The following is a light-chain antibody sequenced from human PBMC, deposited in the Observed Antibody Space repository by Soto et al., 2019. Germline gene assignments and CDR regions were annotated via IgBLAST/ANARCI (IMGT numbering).Light chain of an antibody. CDR1: QGISRW. CDR3: QQYNTFWT. Sequence: DIQMTQSPSTLSASVGDRVTITCRASQGISRWLAWYQQKPGKAPKLLIYDVSNLESGVPSRFSGSGSGTEFTLTISGLQPDDSATYYCQQYNTFWTFGQGTKVDIK. CDR2: DVS. J-gene: IGKJ1*01. V-gene: IGKV1-5*01.